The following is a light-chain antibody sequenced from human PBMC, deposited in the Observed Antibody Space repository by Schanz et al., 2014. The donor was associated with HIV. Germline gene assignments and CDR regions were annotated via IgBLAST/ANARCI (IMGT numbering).Light chain of an antibody. CDR1: QSVSSSY. CDR3: QHYGTSFT. J-gene: IGKJ3*01. V-gene: IGKV3-20*01. CDR2: GAS. Sequence: EIVLTQSPGTLSLSPGERATLSCRASQSVSSSYLAWYQQKPGQAPRLLIYGASTRATGIPDRFRGSGSGTDFSLTISRLEPEDFAVYYCQHYGTSFTFGPGTKVDIK.